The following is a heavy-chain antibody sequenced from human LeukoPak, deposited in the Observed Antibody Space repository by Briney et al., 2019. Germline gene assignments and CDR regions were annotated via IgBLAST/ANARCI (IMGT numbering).Heavy chain of an antibody. CDR3: ARVEDGGSFRNYYYYGMDV. Sequence: GGSLRLSCAASGFTFGSYGMHWVRQAPGKGLEWVAVIWYDGSNKYYADSVKGRFTISRDNSKNTLYLQMNSLRAEDTAVYYCARVEDGGSFRNYYYYGMDVWGQGTTVTVSS. V-gene: IGHV3-33*01. CDR1: GFTFGSYG. J-gene: IGHJ6*02. D-gene: IGHD2-15*01. CDR2: IWYDGSNK.